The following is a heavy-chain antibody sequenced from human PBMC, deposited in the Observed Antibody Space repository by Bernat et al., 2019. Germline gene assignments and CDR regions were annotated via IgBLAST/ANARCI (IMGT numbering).Heavy chain of an antibody. J-gene: IGHJ4*02. D-gene: IGHD1-7*01. CDR2: TNQDGSEK. CDR1: GFTFSSYW. Sequence: EVQLVESGGGLVQPGRSLRLSCAASGFTFSSYWMSWVRQAPGQGLERVANTNQDGSEKYYVDSVKGRFTVSRDNAKNSLYLQMNSLRAEDAAVYYCARKRRATAGTNFDYWGQGTLVTVSS. V-gene: IGHV3-7*03. CDR3: ARKRRATAGTNFDY.